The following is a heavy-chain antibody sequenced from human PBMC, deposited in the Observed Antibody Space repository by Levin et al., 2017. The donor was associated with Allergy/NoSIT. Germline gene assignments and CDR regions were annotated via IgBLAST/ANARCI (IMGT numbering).Heavy chain of an antibody. D-gene: IGHD2-8*01. V-gene: IGHV3-30-3*01. CDR1: GFTFSSYA. Sequence: GESLKISCAASGFTFSSYAMHWVRQAPGKGLEWVAVISYDGSNKYYADSVKGRFTISRDNSKNTLYLQMNSLRAEDTAVYYCARTTYYRRCYPEYFQHWGQGTLVTVSS. J-gene: IGHJ1*01. CDR3: ARTTYYRRCYPEYFQH. CDR2: ISYDGSNK.